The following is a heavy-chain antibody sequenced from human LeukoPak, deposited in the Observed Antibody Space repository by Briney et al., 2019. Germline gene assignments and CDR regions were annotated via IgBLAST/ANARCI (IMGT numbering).Heavy chain of an antibody. V-gene: IGHV4-34*01. CDR1: GGSFSGYY. CDR3: ARRGGYYYGSGSYYRPQEENWFDP. Sequence: SETLSLTCAVYGGSFSGYYWSWIRQPPGKGLEWIGEINHSGSTNYNPSLKSRVTISVDTSKNQFSLKLSSVTAADTAVYYCARRGGYYYGSGSYYRPQEENWFDPWGQGTLVTVSS. J-gene: IGHJ5*02. D-gene: IGHD3-10*01. CDR2: INHSGST.